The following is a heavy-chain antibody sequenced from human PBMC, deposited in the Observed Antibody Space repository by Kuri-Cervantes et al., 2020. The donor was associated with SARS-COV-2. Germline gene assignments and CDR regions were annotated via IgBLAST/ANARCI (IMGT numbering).Heavy chain of an antibody. CDR1: GYSFTSYW. CDR3: ARDSGGLEWLLSY. CDR2: IDPSDSYT. Sequence: GGSLRLSCKGSGYSFTSYWISWVRQMPGKGLEWMGRIDPSDSYTNYSPSFQGHVTISADKSISTAYLQWSSLKAPDTAMYYCARDSGGLEWLLSYWGQGTRVTVSS. V-gene: IGHV5-10-1*01. J-gene: IGHJ4*02. D-gene: IGHD3-3*01.